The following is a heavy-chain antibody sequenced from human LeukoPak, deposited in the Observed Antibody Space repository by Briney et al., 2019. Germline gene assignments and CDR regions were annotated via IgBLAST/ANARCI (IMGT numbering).Heavy chain of an antibody. J-gene: IGHJ4*02. CDR1: GFTFSDYY. CDR3: ARDTEYSGYDWTY. CDR2: ISSSSSYT. V-gene: IGHV3-11*06. Sequence: GGSLRLSCAASGFTFSDYYMSWIRQAPGKGLEWVSYISSSSSYTNYADSVKGRFTISRDNAKNSLYLQMNSLRAEDTAVHYRARDTEYSGYDWTYWGQGTLVTVSS. D-gene: IGHD5-12*01.